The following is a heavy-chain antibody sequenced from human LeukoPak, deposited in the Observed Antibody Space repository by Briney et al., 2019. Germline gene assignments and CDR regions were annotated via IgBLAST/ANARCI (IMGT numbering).Heavy chain of an antibody. J-gene: IGHJ4*02. Sequence: PSETLSLTCAVSGGSISSSNWWSWVRPPPGKGLEWIGEIYHSGSTNYNPSLKSRVTISVDKSKNQFSLKLSSVTAADTAVYYCARRYDFWSGYYSGQFDYWGQGTLVTVSS. V-gene: IGHV4-4*02. CDR1: GGSISSSNW. CDR2: IYHSGST. CDR3: ARRYDFWSGYYSGQFDY. D-gene: IGHD3-3*01.